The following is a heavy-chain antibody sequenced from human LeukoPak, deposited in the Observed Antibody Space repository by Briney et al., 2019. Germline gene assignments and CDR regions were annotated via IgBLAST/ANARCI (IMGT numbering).Heavy chain of an antibody. CDR2: INAGNGNT. CDR1: GYTFTSYA. Sequence: GASVKVSCKASGYTFTSYAMHWVRQAPGQRLEWMGWINAGNGNTKYSQKFQGRVTITRDTSASTAYMELSSLRSEDTAVYYCARLYDSSGYGYFQHWGQGTLVTVSS. CDR3: ARLYDSSGYGYFQH. D-gene: IGHD3-22*01. J-gene: IGHJ1*01. V-gene: IGHV1-3*01.